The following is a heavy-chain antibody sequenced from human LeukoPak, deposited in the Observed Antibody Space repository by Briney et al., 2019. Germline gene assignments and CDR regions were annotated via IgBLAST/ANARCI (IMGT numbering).Heavy chain of an antibody. D-gene: IGHD2-2*01. Sequence: SETLSLTCTVSGGSLSSYYWSWIRQPAGKGLEWIGRFYTSGSPDYNPSLKSRLTISVDTSKSQFSLKLTSVTAAGTAVCYCARAGGGCSLTSCPIPYYGLDVWGQETTVTVSS. CDR3: ARAGGGCSLTSCPIPYYGLDV. CDR2: FYTSGSP. V-gene: IGHV4-4*07. CDR1: GGSLSSYY. J-gene: IGHJ6*02.